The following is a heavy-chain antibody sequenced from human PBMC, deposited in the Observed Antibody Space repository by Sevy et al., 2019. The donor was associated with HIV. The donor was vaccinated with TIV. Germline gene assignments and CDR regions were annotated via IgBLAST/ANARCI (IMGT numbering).Heavy chain of an antibody. Sequence: GGSLRLSCTASGFTFGDYAMSWVRQAPGKGLEWVAFLKSRGYGGTIDHAASVKGKLTISRDDSKIIAYLQMNDLRTEDTAVYYCTLWKGAQSIFDYWGQGALVTVSS. CDR2: LKSRGYGGTI. V-gene: IGHV3-49*04. J-gene: IGHJ4*02. D-gene: IGHD5-18*01. CDR1: GFTFGDYA. CDR3: TLWKGAQSIFDY.